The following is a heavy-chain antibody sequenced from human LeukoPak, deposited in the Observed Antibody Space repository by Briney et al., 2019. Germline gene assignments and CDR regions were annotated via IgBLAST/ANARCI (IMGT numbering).Heavy chain of an antibody. Sequence: SETLSLTCTVSGGSISSSSYYWGWIRQPPGKGLEWIGSIYYSGSTYYNPSLKSRVTISVDTSKNQFSLKLSSVTAADTAVYYCARRMVRGVTHNWFDPWGQETLVTVSS. CDR3: ARRMVRGVTHNWFDP. CDR2: IYYSGST. CDR1: GGSISSSSYY. V-gene: IGHV4-39*01. D-gene: IGHD3-10*01. J-gene: IGHJ5*02.